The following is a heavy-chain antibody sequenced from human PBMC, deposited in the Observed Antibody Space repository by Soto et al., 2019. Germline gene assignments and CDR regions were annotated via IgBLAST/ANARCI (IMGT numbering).Heavy chain of an antibody. V-gene: IGHV3-64D*08. CDR3: VKDYKVPVIAVAGTSDY. D-gene: IGHD6-19*01. Sequence: PGGSLSLSCSASGFTFSSYAMHWVRQAPGKGLEYVSAISSNGGSTYYADSVKGRFTISRDNSKNTLYLQMSSLRAEDTAVYYCVKDYKVPVIAVAGTSDYWGQGTLVTVSS. CDR1: GFTFSSYA. CDR2: ISSNGGST. J-gene: IGHJ4*02.